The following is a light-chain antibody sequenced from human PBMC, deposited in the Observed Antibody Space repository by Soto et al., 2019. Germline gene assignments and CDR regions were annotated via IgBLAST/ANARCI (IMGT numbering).Light chain of an antibody. CDR3: SALAAIKRL. CDR2: EVN. Sequence: QSVLTQTPSASGSPGQSVTISCTGTSSDVGGYNYGSWYQQHPGKAPKLMIYEVNKRPSGVPDRFSGSKSGNTASLTVSGLLVLYECDCDCSALAAIKRLFGTGIKVAGL. CDR1: SSDVGGYNY. V-gene: IGLV2-8*01. J-gene: IGLJ1*01.